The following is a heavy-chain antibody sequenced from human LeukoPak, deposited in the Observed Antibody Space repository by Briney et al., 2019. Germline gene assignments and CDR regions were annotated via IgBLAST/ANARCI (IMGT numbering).Heavy chain of an antibody. CDR3: AGYSRSSGWFDP. CDR1: GFTLSSYW. Sequence: GGSLRLSCAASGFTLSSYWMSWVRQAPGKGLEWVANIKQDGSEKDYVDSVKGRFTISRDNAKNSLYLQMNSLRAEGTAVYYCAGYSRSSGWFDPWGQGTLVTVSS. CDR2: IKQDGSEK. D-gene: IGHD6-6*01. J-gene: IGHJ5*02. V-gene: IGHV3-7*01.